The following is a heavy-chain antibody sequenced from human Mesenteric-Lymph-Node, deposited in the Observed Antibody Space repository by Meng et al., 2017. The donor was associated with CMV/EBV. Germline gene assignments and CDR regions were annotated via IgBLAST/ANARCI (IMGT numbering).Heavy chain of an antibody. CDR2: ITWNSGYI. D-gene: IGHD2-2*01. CDR3: ARDPPGTSCYDY. V-gene: IGHV3-9*01. CDR1: GFNFDDYA. J-gene: IGHJ4*02. Sequence: GGSLRLSCAASGFNFDDYAMHWVRQVPGKGLEWVAGITWNSGYIAYADSVKGRFTISRDNAKNSLYLQMNSLRAEDTAVYYCARDPPGTSCYDYWGQGTLVTVSS.